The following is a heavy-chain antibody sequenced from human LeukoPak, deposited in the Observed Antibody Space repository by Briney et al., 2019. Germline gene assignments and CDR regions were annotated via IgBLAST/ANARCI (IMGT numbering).Heavy chain of an antibody. Sequence: PSETLSLTCTVSGGSISSGGYYWDWARQPPGKGLEWIGSIYYSGSTYYNPSLKSRVTMAVDTSKNQFSLRLTSVTAADTAVYFCTREDYGDASIDYWGQGTLVTVSS. CDR1: GGSISSGGYY. D-gene: IGHD4-17*01. CDR3: TREDYGDASIDY. V-gene: IGHV4-39*07. CDR2: IYYSGST. J-gene: IGHJ4*02.